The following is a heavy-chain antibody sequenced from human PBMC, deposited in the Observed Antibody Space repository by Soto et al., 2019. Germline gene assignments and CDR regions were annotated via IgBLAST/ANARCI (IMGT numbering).Heavy chain of an antibody. CDR3: ARDQGGQSGNFIFDN. D-gene: IGHD1-26*01. J-gene: IGHJ4*02. V-gene: IGHV3-33*01. CDR1: GFVFSDYV. CDR2: IWYHGRDI. Sequence: QVRLVESGGGVVQPGRSLRLSCAASGFVFSDYVIHWVRQAPGRGLDWVAGIWYHGRDIFYTDSVKGRFTISRDNSKNVLYRQMNSLRAEDTDVYYSARDQGGQSGNFIFDNWGQGTLVTVSS.